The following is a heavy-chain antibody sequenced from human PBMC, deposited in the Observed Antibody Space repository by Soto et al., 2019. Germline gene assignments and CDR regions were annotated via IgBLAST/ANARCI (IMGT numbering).Heavy chain of an antibody. Sequence: PGGSLRLSCAASGFTFSSYGMHWVRQAPGKGLEWVAVIWYDGSNKYYADSVKGRFTISRDNSKNTLYLQMNSLRAEDTAVYYCARDGTPYYYDSSGPDAFDIWGQGTMVTVSS. D-gene: IGHD3-22*01. J-gene: IGHJ3*02. V-gene: IGHV3-33*01. CDR2: IWYDGSNK. CDR3: ARDGTPYYYDSSGPDAFDI. CDR1: GFTFSSYG.